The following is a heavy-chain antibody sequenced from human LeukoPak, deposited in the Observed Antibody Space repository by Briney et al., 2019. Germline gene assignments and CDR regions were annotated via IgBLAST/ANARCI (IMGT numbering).Heavy chain of an antibody. CDR3: ARNLQTIQRYFDL. J-gene: IGHJ2*01. CDR2: LGGSDSST. V-gene: IGHV3-23*01. Sequence: GGSLRLSCAASGSTFSSYAMSWVRQAPGKGLEWVSTLGGSDSSTYYADSVKGRFIISRDISKNTLYLQMNSLRAEDTAVYCARNLQTIQRYFDLWGRGTLVTVSS. CDR1: GSTFSSYA. D-gene: IGHD1-1*01.